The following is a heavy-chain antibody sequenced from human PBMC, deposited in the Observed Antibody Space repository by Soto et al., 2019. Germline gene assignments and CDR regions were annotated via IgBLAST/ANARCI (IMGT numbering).Heavy chain of an antibody. CDR3: ARHFLDFWSGYSGRRNWFDP. CDR1: GGSISSSSYY. J-gene: IGHJ5*02. Sequence: SETLSLTCTVSGGSISSSSYYWGWIRQPPGKGLEWIGSIYCSGSTYYNPSLKSRVTISVDTSKNQFSLKLSSVTAADTAVYYCARHFLDFWSGYSGRRNWFDPWGQGTLVTVSS. CDR2: IYCSGST. V-gene: IGHV4-39*01. D-gene: IGHD3-3*01.